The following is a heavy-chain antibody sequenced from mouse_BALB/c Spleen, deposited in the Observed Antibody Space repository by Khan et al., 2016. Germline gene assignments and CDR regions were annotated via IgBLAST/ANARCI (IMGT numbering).Heavy chain of an antibody. Sequence: EVELVESGGGLVQPGGSLRLSCATSGFTFTDYYMSWVRQPPGKALEWLGFIRNKANGYTTEYSASVKGRFTISRDNSQSILYLQMNTLRAEDSATYYCARDTGTWFAYWGQGTLVTVS. J-gene: IGHJ3*01. CDR1: GFTFTDYY. CDR2: IRNKANGYTT. V-gene: IGHV7-3*02. CDR3: ARDTGTWFAY. D-gene: IGHD4-1*01.